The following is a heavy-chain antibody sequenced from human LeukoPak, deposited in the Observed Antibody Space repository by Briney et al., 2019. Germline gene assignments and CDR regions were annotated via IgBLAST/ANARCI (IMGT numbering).Heavy chain of an antibody. CDR1: GFTVSSNS. V-gene: IGHV3-53*01. CDR3: ARRAGAYSHPYDY. D-gene: IGHD4/OR15-4a*01. J-gene: IGHJ4*02. CDR2: IYSDNT. Sequence: GGSLRLSCTVSGFTVSSNSMSWVRQAPGKGLEWDSFIYSDNTHYSDSVKGRFTISRDNSKNTLYLQMNSLRAEDTAVYYCARRAGAYSHPYDYWGQGTLVTVSS.